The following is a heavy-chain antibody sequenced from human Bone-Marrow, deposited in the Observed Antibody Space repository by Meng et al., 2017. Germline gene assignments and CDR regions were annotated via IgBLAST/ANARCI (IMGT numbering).Heavy chain of an antibody. D-gene: IGHD2-21*02. V-gene: IGHV3-23*01. CDR3: ARDAYCGGDCYWGYFQH. J-gene: IGHJ1*01. Sequence: GGSLRLSCAASGFTFSSYAMSWVRQAPGKGLEWVSAISGSGGSTYYADSVKGRFTISRDNSKNTLYLQMNSLRAEDTAVYYCARDAYCGGDCYWGYFQHWGQGTLVTVSS. CDR2: ISGSGGST. CDR1: GFTFSSYA.